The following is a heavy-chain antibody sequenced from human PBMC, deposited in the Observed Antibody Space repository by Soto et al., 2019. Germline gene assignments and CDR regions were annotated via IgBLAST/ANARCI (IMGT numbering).Heavy chain of an antibody. CDR3: LTTAAMVRGGAFYI. Sequence: QVQLVESGGGVVQPGRSLRLSCAASGFTFSSYGMHWVRQAPGKGLEWVAVISYDGSNKYYADSVKGRFTISRDNSKNTMYLQMTSLRAEDTAVYYFLTTAAMVRGGAFYIWGQGTMVTVSS. CDR2: ISYDGSNK. V-gene: IGHV3-30*03. J-gene: IGHJ3*02. CDR1: GFTFSSYG. D-gene: IGHD5-18*01.